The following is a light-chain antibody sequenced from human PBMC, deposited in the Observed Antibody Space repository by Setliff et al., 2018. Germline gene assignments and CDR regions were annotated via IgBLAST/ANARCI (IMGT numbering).Light chain of an antibody. CDR2: SDS. J-gene: IGLJ1*01. Sequence: SYELTQPPSVSVAPGKTATITCGGNNIGSKGVHWYQQKPGQAPVLVIYSDSDRPSGIPERISGSKSGNTATLTISRVEAGDEADYYCQVWDSRNDLNYAFGTGTKVTVL. CDR3: QVWDSRNDLNYA. V-gene: IGLV3-21*04. CDR1: NIGSKG.